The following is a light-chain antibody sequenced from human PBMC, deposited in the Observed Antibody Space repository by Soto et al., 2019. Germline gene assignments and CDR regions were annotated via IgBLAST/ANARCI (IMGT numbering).Light chain of an antibody. V-gene: IGKV1-27*01. CDR2: ATS. J-gene: IGKJ4*01. CDR1: QAISSY. CDR3: QKYNHAPT. Sequence: DIQLTQSPSSLSASVGDRVTITCRASQAISSYLAWYQQKPGKVPELLIYATSTLQSGAPSRFSGSGSGTDFNLTISSLQAEDVATYYCQKYNHAPTFGGGTKVEIK.